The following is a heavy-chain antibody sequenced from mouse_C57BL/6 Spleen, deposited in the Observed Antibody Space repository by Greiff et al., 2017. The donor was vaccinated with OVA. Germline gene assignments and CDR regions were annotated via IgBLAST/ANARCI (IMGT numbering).Heavy chain of an antibody. CDR1: GFNIKDDY. V-gene: IGHV14-4*01. Sequence: VQLQQSGAELVRPGASVKLSCTASGFNIKDDYMHWVKQRPEQGLEWIGWIDPENGDTEYASKFQGKATITADTSSNTAYLQLSSLTSEDTAVYYCTFYSNYGYWGQGTTRTVSS. D-gene: IGHD2-5*01. CDR2: IDPENGDT. J-gene: IGHJ2*01. CDR3: TFYSNYGY.